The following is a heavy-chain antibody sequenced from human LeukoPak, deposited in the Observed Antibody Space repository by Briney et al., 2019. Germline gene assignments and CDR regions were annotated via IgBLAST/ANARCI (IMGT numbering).Heavy chain of an antibody. J-gene: IGHJ4*02. CDR1: GFTFSTYG. V-gene: IGHV3-23*01. CDR3: ANLPIVGAADY. CDR2: ISGNTGGI. D-gene: IGHD1-26*01. Sequence: GGSLRLSCAASGFTFSTYGMAWVRQPLGRGLEWVSAISGNTGGIYYSDSVRGRFTISRDDSKSTLYLQMSSLRVEDTAIYYCANLPIVGAADYWGQGTLVTVSS.